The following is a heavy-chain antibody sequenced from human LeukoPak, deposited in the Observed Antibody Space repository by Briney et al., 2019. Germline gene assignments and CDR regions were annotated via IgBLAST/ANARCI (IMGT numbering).Heavy chain of an antibody. CDR1: GYTVTTSY. V-gene: IGHV1-46*01. CDR2: INPSGGST. CDR3: ARDNEVVVADTYAFDI. J-gene: IGHJ3*02. D-gene: IGHD2-15*01. Sequence: SVKVSCTPSGYTVTTSYVHSVRQAPGQRLGWWGIINPSGGSTSYAQNFQGRVIMTRGTTTSTVYMELSSLRSEDTAVYYCARDNEVVVADTYAFDIWGQGTMVTVSS.